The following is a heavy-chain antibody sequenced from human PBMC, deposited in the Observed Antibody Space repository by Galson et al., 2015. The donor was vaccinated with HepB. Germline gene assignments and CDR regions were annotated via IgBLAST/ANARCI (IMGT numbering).Heavy chain of an antibody. Sequence: SVKVSCKASGYTFSGYDMMWVRQATGQGLEWMGWMNPRSDYTGYAEKFQGRVIMTGDSYISTAYMELTSLTLEDTGVYYCVRGLDPDYWGQGPLVPVSS. CDR3: VRGLDPDY. V-gene: IGHV1-8*01. CDR1: GYTFSGYD. CDR2: MNPRSDYT. J-gene: IGHJ4*02.